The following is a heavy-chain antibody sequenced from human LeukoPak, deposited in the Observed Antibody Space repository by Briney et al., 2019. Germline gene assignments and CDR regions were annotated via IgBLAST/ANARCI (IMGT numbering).Heavy chain of an antibody. CDR2: ISSTSAI. J-gene: IGHJ4*02. CDR1: GFTFANYA. CDR3: ARDDKWAFDY. Sequence: GGSLRLSCAASGFTFANYALNWFRHPPGKGLEWLSYISSTSAIYYADSVKGRFTISRDNAKKSLYLQMNSLRAEDTAVYYCARDDKWAFDYWGQGTLVTVSS. D-gene: IGHD1-26*01. V-gene: IGHV3-69-1*02.